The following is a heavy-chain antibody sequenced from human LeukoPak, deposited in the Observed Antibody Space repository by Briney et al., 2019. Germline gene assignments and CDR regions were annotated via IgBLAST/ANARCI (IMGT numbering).Heavy chain of an antibody. CDR3: ARGRIAVAGTRIYYYYGMDV. V-gene: IGHV4-34*01. D-gene: IGHD6-19*01. Sequence: SETLSLTCAVHGGSFSGYYWSWIRQPPGKGLEWIGEINHSGSTNYNPSLKSRVTISVDTSKNQFSLKLSSVTAADTAVYYCARGRIAVAGTRIYYYYGMDVWAKGPRSPSP. CDR2: INHSGST. J-gene: IGHJ6*02. CDR1: GGSFSGYY.